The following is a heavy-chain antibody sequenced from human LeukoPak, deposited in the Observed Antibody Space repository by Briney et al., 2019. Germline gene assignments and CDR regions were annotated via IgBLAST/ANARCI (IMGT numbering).Heavy chain of an antibody. CDR1: GGSMTNYY. Sequence: AETLTLTCTVSGGSMTNYYWHWIRQPAGKGLEWIGHIYGNGNTDFNPSLNSRVTISLDKSQNQFSLQLKSVTAADTAVYYCARGGRSDWYPLMKWGQGILVTVSS. D-gene: IGHD2-21*01. CDR2: IYGNGNT. J-gene: IGHJ4*02. CDR3: ARGGRSDWYPLMK. V-gene: IGHV4-4*07.